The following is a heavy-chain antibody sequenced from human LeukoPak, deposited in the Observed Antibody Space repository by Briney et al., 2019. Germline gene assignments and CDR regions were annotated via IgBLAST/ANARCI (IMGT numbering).Heavy chain of an antibody. D-gene: IGHD2-2*01. CDR3: ARGLRSSSNWFDP. CDR2: INHSGST. J-gene: IGHJ5*02. V-gene: IGHV4-59*12. Sequence: SETLSLTCTISGGSISSYYWSSIRQPPGKGLEWIGSINHSGSTNYNPSLKSRVTISVDTSKNQFSLKLSSVTAADTAVYYCARGLRSSSNWFDPWGQGTLVTVSS. CDR1: GGSISSYY.